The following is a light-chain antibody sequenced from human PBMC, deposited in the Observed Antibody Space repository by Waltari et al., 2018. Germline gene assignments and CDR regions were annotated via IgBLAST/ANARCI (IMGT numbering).Light chain of an antibody. CDR2: GAS. CDR3: QQYNNWPPYI. V-gene: IGKV3D-15*01. J-gene: IGKJ2*01. CDR1: QSVSTN. Sequence: ETVMIQLPTTLSPSQGDRAPFPCRASQSVSTNLAWYQQKPGQAPRLLIYGASIRATGVPARFSGRGAGTEFTLTISSLQSEDFAVYYCQQYNNWPPYIFGQGSQLEI.